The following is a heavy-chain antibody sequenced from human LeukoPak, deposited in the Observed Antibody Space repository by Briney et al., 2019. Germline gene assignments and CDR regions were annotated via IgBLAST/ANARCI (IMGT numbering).Heavy chain of an antibody. Sequence: GSLRLSCAASGFTFSSYSMNWVRQAPGKGLEWVSYVSSSSSTIYYADSVKGRFTISRDNAKNSLYLQMNSLRAEDTAVYYCARGPLEWLLPYYYYYYTDVWGKGTTVTVSS. CDR2: VSSSSSTI. CDR3: ARGPLEWLLPYYYYYYTDV. J-gene: IGHJ6*03. D-gene: IGHD3-3*01. CDR1: GFTFSSYS. V-gene: IGHV3-48*01.